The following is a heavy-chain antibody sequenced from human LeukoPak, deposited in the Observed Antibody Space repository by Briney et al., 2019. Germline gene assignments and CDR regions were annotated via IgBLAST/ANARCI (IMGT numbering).Heavy chain of an antibody. CDR3: VRAARYYWFDP. CDR2: IYYSGST. V-gene: IGHV4-61*01. CDR1: GDSVSSGSHY. J-gene: IGHJ5*02. Sequence: PSETLSLTSTVSGDSVSSGSHYSSWIRQPPGKGLEWIGYIYYSGSTNYNPSLKSRVTISIDTSKNQFSLKLSSVTAADTAVYYCVRAARYYWFDPWGQGTLVTVSS. D-gene: IGHD1-14*01.